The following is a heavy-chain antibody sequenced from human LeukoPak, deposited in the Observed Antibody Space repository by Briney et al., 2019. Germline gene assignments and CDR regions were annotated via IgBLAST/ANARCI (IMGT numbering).Heavy chain of an antibody. CDR2: ISASGGNT. V-gene: IGHV3-23*01. D-gene: IGHD1-26*01. CDR1: GFTFSSYA. J-gene: IGHJ4*02. Sequence: GGSLRLSCAASGFTFSSYAMSWVRQAPGKGLEWVSVISASGGNTYYADSVKGRFTISRDNSKNTLYLQMNSLRAEDTAVYYCAKENHGIVGTTTLIDYWGQGTLVTVSS. CDR3: AKENHGIVGTTTLIDY.